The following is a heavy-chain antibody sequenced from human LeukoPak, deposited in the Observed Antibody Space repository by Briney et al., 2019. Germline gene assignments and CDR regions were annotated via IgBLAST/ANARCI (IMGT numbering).Heavy chain of an antibody. CDR2: IYSSGNT. CDR1: GGSLSSFY. J-gene: IGHJ4*02. CDR3: ARGRGESGTFYWTHFDY. D-gene: IGHD1-26*01. V-gene: IGHV4-4*07. Sequence: SETLSLTCTVCGGSLSSFYWIWLRQPAGKGLEWLARIYSSGNTNYNPSLKGRVTMSVDTSKNQFSLNLSSVNAADTAFYYCARGRGESGTFYWTHFDYWGQGTLVTVSS.